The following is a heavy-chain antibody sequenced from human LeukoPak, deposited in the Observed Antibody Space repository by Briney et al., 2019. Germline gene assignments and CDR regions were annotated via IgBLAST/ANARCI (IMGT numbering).Heavy chain of an antibody. CDR3: AREAFAYCGGDCYYNWFDP. CDR1: GGSISSGGYY. D-gene: IGHD2-21*02. J-gene: IGHJ5*02. V-gene: IGHV4-31*03. Sequence: SETLSLTCTVSGGSISSGGYYWGWIRQHPGKSLEWIGYIYYSGSTYYNPSLKSRVTISVDTSKNQFSLKLSSVTAADTAVYYCAREAFAYCGGDCYYNWFDPWGQGTLVTVSS. CDR2: IYYSGST.